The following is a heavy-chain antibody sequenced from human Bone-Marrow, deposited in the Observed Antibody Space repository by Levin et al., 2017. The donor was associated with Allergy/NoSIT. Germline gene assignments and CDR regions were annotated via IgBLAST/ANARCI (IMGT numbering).Heavy chain of an antibody. J-gene: IGHJ4*02. CDR3: ARVKRGLGGHWNYVDY. CDR1: GDSVSSNSAC. V-gene: IGHV6-1*01. D-gene: IGHD1-1*01. Sequence: SQTLSLTCAISGDSVSSNSACWNWIRQSPSRGLEWLGRTYYKSKWHNDYAESVKSRIIINPDTSKNQFSLQLNSVTPEDTAVYYCARVKRGLGGHWNYVDYWGQGTLVTVSS. CDR2: TYYKSKWHN.